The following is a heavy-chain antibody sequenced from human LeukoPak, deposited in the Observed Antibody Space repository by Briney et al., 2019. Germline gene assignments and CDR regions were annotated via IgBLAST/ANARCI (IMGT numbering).Heavy chain of an antibody. CDR3: ARVQISGWTFYYYYGMDV. J-gene: IGHJ6*02. CDR2: MNPNSGNT. V-gene: IGHV1-8*01. Sequence: ASVTVSCMASGYTFTSYDINWVRQATGQGLEWMGWMNPNSGNTGYAQKFQGRVTMTRNTSISTAYMELSSLRSEDTAVYYCARVQISGWTFYYYYGMDVWGQGTTVTVSS. D-gene: IGHD6-19*01. CDR1: GYTFTSYD.